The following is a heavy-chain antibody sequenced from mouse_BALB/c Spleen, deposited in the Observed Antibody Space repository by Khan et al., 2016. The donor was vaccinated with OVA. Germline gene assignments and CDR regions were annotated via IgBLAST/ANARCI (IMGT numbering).Heavy chain of an antibody. Sequence: QVQLQQPRAELARPGASVKLSCKASGYSFTDYYINWVKQRTGQGLEWIGEISPGSGDTYYNEKFKGKATLTADKSSSTAYMQLSSLTSEASAVYLGARRNYFGYTFAYWGQGTLVTVSA. J-gene: IGHJ3*01. D-gene: IGHD1-2*01. CDR2: ISPGSGDT. V-gene: IGHV1-77*01. CDR1: GYSFTDYY. CDR3: ARRNYFGYTFAY.